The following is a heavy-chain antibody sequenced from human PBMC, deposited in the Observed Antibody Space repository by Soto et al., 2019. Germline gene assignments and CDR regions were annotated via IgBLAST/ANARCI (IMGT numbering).Heavy chain of an antibody. V-gene: IGHV1-69*13. D-gene: IGHD6-19*01. CDR2: IIPIFGTA. Sequence: ASVKVSCKASGGTFSSYAISWVRQAPGQGLEWMGGIIPIFGTANYAQKFQGRVTITADGSTSTAYMELSSLRSEDTAVYYCAGDSREQWLAPSRTYYYYGMDVWGQGTTVTVSS. J-gene: IGHJ6*02. CDR1: GGTFSSYA. CDR3: AGDSREQWLAPSRTYYYYGMDV.